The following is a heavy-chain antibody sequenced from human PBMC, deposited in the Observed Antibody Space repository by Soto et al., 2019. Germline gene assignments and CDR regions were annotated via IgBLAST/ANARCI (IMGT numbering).Heavy chain of an antibody. Sequence: PGGSLRLSCSASGFTFSSYAMHWVRQAPGKGLEYVSAISSNGGSTYYADSVKGRFTISRDNSKNTLYLQMSSLRAEDTAVYYCVKAAPSLSQVTHNWFDPWGQGTLVTVSS. CDR1: GFTFSSYA. CDR2: ISSNGGST. J-gene: IGHJ5*02. CDR3: VKAAPSLSQVTHNWFDP. V-gene: IGHV3-64D*08. D-gene: IGHD3-10*01.